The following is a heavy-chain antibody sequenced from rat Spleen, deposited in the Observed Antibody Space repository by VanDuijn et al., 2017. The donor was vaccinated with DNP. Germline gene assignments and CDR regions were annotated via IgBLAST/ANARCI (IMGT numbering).Heavy chain of an antibody. CDR1: GYSITRNYR. J-gene: IGHJ2*01. V-gene: IGHV3-3*01. Sequence: VQLQESGPGLVESSQSLSLTCSVTGYSITRNYRWNWIRKFPGNKLEWMGYINSADSTYYNPSLKRRISITRDTSKNQFLLQVNSVTSEDTATYYCASGPNGYNYFDYWGQGVMVTVSS. CDR3: ASGPNGYNYFDY. CDR2: INSADST. D-gene: IGHD1-4*01.